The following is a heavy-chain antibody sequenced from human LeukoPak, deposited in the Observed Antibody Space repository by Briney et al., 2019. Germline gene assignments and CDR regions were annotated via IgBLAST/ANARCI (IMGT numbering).Heavy chain of an antibody. V-gene: IGHV3-23*01. CDR2: ISGSGGST. CDR3: AKREGGVYYYGMDV. CDR1: GFTVSSNY. D-gene: IGHD3-16*01. Sequence: GGSLRLSCAASGFTVSSNYMSWVRQAPGKGLEWVSAISGSGGSTYYADSVKGRFTISRDNSKNTLYLQMNSLRAEDTAVYYCAKREGGVYYYGMDVWGQGTTVTVSS. J-gene: IGHJ6*02.